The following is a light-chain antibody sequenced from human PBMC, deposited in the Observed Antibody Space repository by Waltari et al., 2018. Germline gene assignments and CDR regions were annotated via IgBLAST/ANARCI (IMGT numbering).Light chain of an antibody. CDR1: QNILYSANSKNY. CDR2: WAS. J-gene: IGKJ2*01. V-gene: IGKV4-1*01. CDR3: QQHYSSPYT. Sequence: DIVMTQSPDSLAVSLGERATLKCKSSQNILYSANSKNYLAWYQQTPGQPPNLLIYWASTRATGVPDRFSGSGSGTDFTLTISSLQAEDVAVYDCQQHYSSPYTFGQGTKLEI.